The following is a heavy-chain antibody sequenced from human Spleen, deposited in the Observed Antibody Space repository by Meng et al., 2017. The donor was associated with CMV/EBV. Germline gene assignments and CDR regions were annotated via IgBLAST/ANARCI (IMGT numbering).Heavy chain of an antibody. V-gene: IGHV4-39*07. J-gene: IGHJ5*02. Sequence: SETLSLTCTVSGGSISSYTYFWGWIRQPPGKGLEWIGSIYSSGTTYYNPSLKSRVSISRDTSKNQFSLRLSSVTAADTAVYNCARWLGRIAAAGTRGLWFDPWGQGTLVTVSS. CDR1: GGSISSYTYF. CDR2: IYSSGTT. D-gene: IGHD6-13*01. CDR3: ARWLGRIAAAGTRGLWFDP.